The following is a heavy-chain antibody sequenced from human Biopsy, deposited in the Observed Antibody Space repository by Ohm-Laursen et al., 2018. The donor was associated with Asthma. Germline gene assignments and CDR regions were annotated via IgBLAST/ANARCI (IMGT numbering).Heavy chain of an antibody. J-gene: IGHJ6*02. CDR1: GDSFISYA. Sequence: ASVKVSCKAYGDSFISYAITWVRQAPGQGLEWMGGIIPIIGTAHYAPKFQGRVTVSADESTSTAYMELTSLSSEDTAVFFCGGCSSSNYYYGLDVWGQGTTVIVSS. D-gene: IGHD6-6*01. CDR3: GGCSSSNYYYGLDV. V-gene: IGHV1-69*13. CDR2: IIPIIGTA.